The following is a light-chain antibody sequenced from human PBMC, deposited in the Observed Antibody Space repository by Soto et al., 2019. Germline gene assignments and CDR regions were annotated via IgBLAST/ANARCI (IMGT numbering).Light chain of an antibody. CDR3: QQRNSWPPTFT. J-gene: IGKJ5*01. CDR1: QSVSSSY. Sequence: EIVLTPSPGTLSLSPGERATLYCRASQSVSSSYLAWYQQKPGQAPRLLIYGASSRAIGIPARFSGSGSGTDFTLTISSLEPEDFAVYYCQQRNSWPPTFTFGQGTRLEIK. CDR2: GAS. V-gene: IGKV3D-20*02.